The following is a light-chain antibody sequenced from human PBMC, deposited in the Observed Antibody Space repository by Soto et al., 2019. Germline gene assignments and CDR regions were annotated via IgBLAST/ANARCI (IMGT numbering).Light chain of an antibody. V-gene: IGKV3-15*01. CDR3: QHYVNWPLT. CDR1: QGIGDT. CDR2: DTS. J-gene: IGKJ4*01. Sequence: EIVLTQSPATLSLSPGERATLSCRASQGIGDTLAWYQQKPGQTPRLLIYDTSIRATGVPARFSGSRSGAEFTLTISSLQSEDFAVYYCQHYVNWPLTFGGGTKV.